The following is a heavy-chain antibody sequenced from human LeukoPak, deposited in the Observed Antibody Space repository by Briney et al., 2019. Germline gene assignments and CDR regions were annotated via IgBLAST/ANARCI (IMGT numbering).Heavy chain of an antibody. CDR2: ISSSGSTI. CDR1: GFTFSDYY. D-gene: IGHD6-6*01. Sequence: GGSLRLSCAASGFTFSDYYMSWIRQAPGKGLEWVSYISSSGSTIYYADSVKGRFTISRDNAKNSLYLQMNSLRAEDTAAYYCARASPLAARPGGGDYWGQGTLVTVSS. J-gene: IGHJ4*02. V-gene: IGHV3-11*04. CDR3: ARASPLAARPGGGDY.